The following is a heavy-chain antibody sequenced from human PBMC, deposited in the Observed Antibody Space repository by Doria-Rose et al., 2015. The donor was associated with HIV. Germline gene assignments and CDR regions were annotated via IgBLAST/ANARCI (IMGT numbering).Heavy chain of an antibody. CDR3: AKVQWDIVGVVAATPYSGLLEY. CDR2: ISASGGNT. J-gene: IGHJ4*02. V-gene: IGHV3-23*01. CDR1: GFTFSSYA. D-gene: IGHD2-15*01. Sequence: LRLSCAASGFTFSSYAMSWVRQAPGKGLEWVSAISASGGNTHYADSVKGRFTISRDNSKNTLYLQMNSLRAEDTAVYYRAKVQWDIVGVVAATPYSGLLEYWGQGTLVTVSS.